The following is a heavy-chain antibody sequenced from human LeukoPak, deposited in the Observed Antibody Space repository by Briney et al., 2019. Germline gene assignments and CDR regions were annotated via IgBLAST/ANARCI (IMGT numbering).Heavy chain of an antibody. CDR3: ARALTTVTNWYFDL. CDR2: IYYSGST. CDR1: GGSINSYY. D-gene: IGHD4-11*01. Sequence: PSETLSLTCTVSGGSINSYYWSWIRQPPGKGLEWIGYIYYSGSTNYNPSLKSRVTISVDTSKNQFSLKLSSVTAADTAVYYCARALTTVTNWYFDLWGRGTLVTVSS. V-gene: IGHV4-59*01. J-gene: IGHJ2*01.